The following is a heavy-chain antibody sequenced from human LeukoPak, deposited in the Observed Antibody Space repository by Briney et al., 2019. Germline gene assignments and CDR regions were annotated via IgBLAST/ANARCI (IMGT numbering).Heavy chain of an antibody. J-gene: IGHJ4*02. CDR3: AKDRIMVRGGGNFDY. CDR1: GFTFSSYW. D-gene: IGHD3-10*01. CDR2: INSDGSST. V-gene: IGHV3-74*01. Sequence: PGGSLRLSCAASGFTFSSYWMHWVRQAPGKGLVWVSRINSDGSSTSYADSVKGRFTISRDNSKNTLYLQMNSLRAEDTAVYYCAKDRIMVRGGGNFDYWGQGTLVTVSS.